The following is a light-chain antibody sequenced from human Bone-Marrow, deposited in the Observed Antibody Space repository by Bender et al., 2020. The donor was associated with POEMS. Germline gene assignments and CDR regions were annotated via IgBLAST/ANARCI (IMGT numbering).Light chain of an antibody. J-gene: IGLJ3*02. Sequence: QSAPTQPASVSGSPGHSITISCTGSSSNTGSGYDINWYQHLPGTAPKLLIYGYNNRPSGVPDRFSGSKSGTSASLAITGLQAEDEGDYYCQSYDNSLGGWVFGGGTKLTVL. V-gene: IGLV1-40*01. CDR2: GYN. CDR3: QSYDNSLGGWV. CDR1: SSNTGSGYD.